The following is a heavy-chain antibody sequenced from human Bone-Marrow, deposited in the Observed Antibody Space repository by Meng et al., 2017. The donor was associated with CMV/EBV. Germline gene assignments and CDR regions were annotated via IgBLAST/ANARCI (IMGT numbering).Heavy chain of an antibody. V-gene: IGHV1-18*01. CDR3: AGRGSSGYLGAFDI. D-gene: IGHD3-22*01. CDR2: ISAYNGNT. J-gene: IGHJ3*02. CDR1: GYTFTSYG. Sequence: ASVKVSCKASGYTFTSYGISWVRQAPGQGLEWMGWISAYNGNTNYAQKLQGRVTMTTDTSTSTAYMELRSLRSEDTAVYYCAGRGSSGYLGAFDIWGQGTMVTVSS.